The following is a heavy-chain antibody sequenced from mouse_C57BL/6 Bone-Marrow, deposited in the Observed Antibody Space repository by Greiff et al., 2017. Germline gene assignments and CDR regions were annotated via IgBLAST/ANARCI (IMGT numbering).Heavy chain of an antibody. CDR2: INPRRGNT. CDR1: GYTFTSYG. Sequence: VKLQESGAELARPGASVKLSCKASGYTFTSYGISWVKQRTGQGLEWIGEINPRRGNTYYNEKFKGKATLTADKSPSTAYKEVHSLTSEDSAVYFCAKWGGGLDYWGQDTTLTVSS. CDR3: AKWGGGLDY. V-gene: IGHV1-81*01. J-gene: IGHJ2*01.